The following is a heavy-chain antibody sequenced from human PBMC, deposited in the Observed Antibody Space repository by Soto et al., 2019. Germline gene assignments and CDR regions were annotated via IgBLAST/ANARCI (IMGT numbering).Heavy chain of an antibody. J-gene: IGHJ2*01. D-gene: IGHD3-10*01. CDR3: ASQGTLRGSGSSWYFDL. Sequence: QVQLEESGPGLVKASGTLSLTCAVSRGSITSTNWWTWVRQPPGKGLEWIGEIYHSGSTNYNPSHKSRVTISVEKSMNQFSLKLTSVTAADTAVYYCASQGTLRGSGSSWYFDLWGRGTLVTVS. V-gene: IGHV4-4*02. CDR2: IYHSGST. CDR1: RGSITSTNW.